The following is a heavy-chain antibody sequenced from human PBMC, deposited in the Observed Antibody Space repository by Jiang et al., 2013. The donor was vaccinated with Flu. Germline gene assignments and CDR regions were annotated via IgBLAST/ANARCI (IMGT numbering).Heavy chain of an antibody. Sequence: SGDSVSSNSAAWNWIRQSPSRGLEWLGRTYYRSKWYNDYAVSVKSRITINPDTSKNQFSLQLNSVTPEDTAVYYCAREAGSSIAARRPHYYYYGMDVWGQGTTVTVSS. CDR2: TYYRSKWYN. V-gene: IGHV6-1*01. CDR1: GDSVSSNSAA. CDR3: AREAGSSIAARRPHYYYYGMDV. J-gene: IGHJ6*02. D-gene: IGHD6-6*01.